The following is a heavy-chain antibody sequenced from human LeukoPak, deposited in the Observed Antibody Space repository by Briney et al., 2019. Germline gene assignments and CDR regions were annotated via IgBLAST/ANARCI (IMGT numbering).Heavy chain of an antibody. CDR2: IYYSGST. D-gene: IGHD6-19*01. Sequence: PSETLSLTCTVSGGSMSPYHWGWIRQPPGKGLEWTGYIYYSGSTNYNPSLKSRVTISVDTSKNQFSLKLSSVAAADTAIYYCARAVSGRFDYWGQGTLVTVSS. CDR1: GGSMSPYH. V-gene: IGHV4-59*08. CDR3: ARAVSGRFDY. J-gene: IGHJ4*02.